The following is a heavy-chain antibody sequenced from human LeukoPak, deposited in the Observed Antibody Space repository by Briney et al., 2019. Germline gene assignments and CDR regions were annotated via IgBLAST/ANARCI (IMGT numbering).Heavy chain of an antibody. V-gene: IGHV3-23*01. CDR3: ARGVNYFVLEY. CDR2: LSPSGGIT. J-gene: IGHJ4*02. CDR1: GFTFSTYA. Sequence: PGGSLRLSCAASGFTFSTYAMSWVRQAPGKGLVWVSALSPSGGITYYEDSVKGRFTISRDNSKNTLYLQMNSLRAEDTAVYYCARGVNYFVLEYWGQGTLVTISS. D-gene: IGHD3-10*02.